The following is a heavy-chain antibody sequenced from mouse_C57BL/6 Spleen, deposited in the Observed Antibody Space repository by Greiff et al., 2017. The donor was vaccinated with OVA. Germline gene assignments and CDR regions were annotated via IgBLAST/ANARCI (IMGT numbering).Heavy chain of an antibody. CDR3: TRGDGLGFAD. J-gene: IGHJ3*01. CDR2: LDPAPGGT. CDR1: GSTFTDYE. Sequence: QVQLQPSGAELVRPGASVTLSCKASGSTFTDYEMHWVKQTPVHGLEWIGALDPAPGGTAYNQKFKGKAILTADKSSSTAYMELRSLTSEDSAVYYCTRGDGLGFADWGQGTLVTVSA. D-gene: IGHD2-13*01. V-gene: IGHV1-15*01.